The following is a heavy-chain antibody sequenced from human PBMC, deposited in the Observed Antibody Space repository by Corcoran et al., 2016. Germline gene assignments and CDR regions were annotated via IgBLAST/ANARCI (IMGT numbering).Heavy chain of an antibody. CDR3: SSISGSYPKPHFAF. CDR1: GGSFSGYY. V-gene: IGHV4-34*01. D-gene: IGHD1-26*01. CDR2: INHSGST. Sequence: QVQLQQWGAGLLKPSETLSLTCAVYGGSFSGYYWSWIRQPPGKGLEWIGEINHSGSTNYNPSLKSRVTISVDTSKNQFSLKLSSVTAADTAVYYCSSISGSYPKPHFAFWGPGTLFTVSS. J-gene: IGHJ4*02.